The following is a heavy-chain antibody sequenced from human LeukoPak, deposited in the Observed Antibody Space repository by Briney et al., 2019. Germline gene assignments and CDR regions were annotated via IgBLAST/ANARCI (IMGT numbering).Heavy chain of an antibody. J-gene: IGHJ2*01. CDR3: ARYGSGKNDWYFDL. V-gene: IGHV3-53*05. CDR2: IYVSGKT. CDR1: DFTVSSSY. Sequence: GGSLRLSCAASDFTVSSSYLSWVRQAPGKGLEWVSGIYVSGKTFYADSVKGRFTISRDNSKNTVYLQMNTLRAEDTATYYCARYGSGKNDWYFDLWGRGALVTVSS. D-gene: IGHD3-10*01.